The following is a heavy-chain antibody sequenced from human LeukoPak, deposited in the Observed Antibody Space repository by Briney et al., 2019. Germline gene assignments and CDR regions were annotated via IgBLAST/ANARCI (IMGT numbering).Heavy chain of an antibody. Sequence: GGSLRLSCAASGFTFSNYGMHWVRQAPGKGLEWVAFIRYNGNNQYYADSVKGRFTISRDNSKNTLYLQMNSLKGDDTAVYYCAKDSAFYYIDVWGKGTTVIISS. J-gene: IGHJ6*03. CDR2: IRYNGNNQ. CDR1: GFTFSNYG. CDR3: AKDSAFYYIDV. V-gene: IGHV3-30*02. D-gene: IGHD3-10*01.